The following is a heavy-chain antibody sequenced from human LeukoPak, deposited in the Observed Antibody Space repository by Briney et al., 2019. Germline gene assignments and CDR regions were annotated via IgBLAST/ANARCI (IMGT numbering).Heavy chain of an antibody. Sequence: PSEALSLTCTAGGDPISTSSDYKWTWIRQPPRKGLEWIGYIYYSGSTNYNPSLQSRVTISVDTSNYQFSLKLTSVTAADTAVYYCAREYSAFDYWGQGTLVTVSS. D-gene: IGHD5-12*01. V-gene: IGHV4-61*08. CDR1: GDPISTSSDY. J-gene: IGHJ4*02. CDR2: IYYSGST. CDR3: AREYSAFDY.